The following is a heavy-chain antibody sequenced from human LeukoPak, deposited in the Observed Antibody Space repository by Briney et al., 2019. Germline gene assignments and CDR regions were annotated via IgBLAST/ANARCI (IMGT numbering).Heavy chain of an antibody. V-gene: IGHV3-48*02. CDR3: AKETTYSSSFLAY. J-gene: IGHJ4*02. D-gene: IGHD6-13*01. Sequence: PGGSLRLSCTASGFTFSGDSMSWVRQAPGKGLEWISYISSSSTTIVYADSVQGRFTISRDNAKNSLFLQMISLRDEDTAVYYCAKETTYSSSFLAYWGQGTLVTVSS. CDR2: ISSSSTTI. CDR1: GFTFSGDS.